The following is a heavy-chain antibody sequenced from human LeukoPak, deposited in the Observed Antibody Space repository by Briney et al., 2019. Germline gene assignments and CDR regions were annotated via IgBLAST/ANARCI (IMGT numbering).Heavy chain of an antibody. Sequence: GGSLRLSCAASGFTFSSYAMSWVRQAPGKGLEWVSAISGSGGSTYYADSVKGRFTISRDNAKNTLYLQMNSLRAEDTAVYYCARDYGDGAALFDYWGQGTLVTVSS. D-gene: IGHD4-17*01. J-gene: IGHJ4*02. CDR3: ARDYGDGAALFDY. CDR1: GFTFSSYA. CDR2: ISGSGGST. V-gene: IGHV3-23*01.